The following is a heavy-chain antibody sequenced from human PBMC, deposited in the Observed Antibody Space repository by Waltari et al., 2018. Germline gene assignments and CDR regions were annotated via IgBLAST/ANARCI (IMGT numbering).Heavy chain of an antibody. Sequence: QVQLVQSGSELKKPGASVKVSCKASGSTFTSYAMNWVRQAPGQGLELMGWINTNTGNPTYAQGFTGRFVFSLDTSVSTAYLQISSLKAEDTAVYYCARGFWSGYYLYYYYMDVWGKGTTVTVSS. CDR2: INTNTGNP. V-gene: IGHV7-4-1*02. CDR3: ARGFWSGYYLYYYYMDV. J-gene: IGHJ6*03. CDR1: GSTFTSYA. D-gene: IGHD3-3*01.